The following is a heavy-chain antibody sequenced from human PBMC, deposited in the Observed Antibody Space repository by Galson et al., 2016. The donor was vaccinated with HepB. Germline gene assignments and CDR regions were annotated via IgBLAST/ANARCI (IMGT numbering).Heavy chain of an antibody. CDR1: GGSISSSGYY. D-gene: IGHD3-22*01. J-gene: IGHJ5*02. CDR3: ARHDYDSSGYNWFDP. Sequence: GGSISSSGYYWGWIRQPPGKGLEWIGSIYYSGTTYYNPSLKSRVTISLDTPKNQFSLKLRSVTAADTAMYYCARHDYDSSGYNWFDPWGQGTLVTVSS. CDR2: IYYSGTT. V-gene: IGHV4-39*01.